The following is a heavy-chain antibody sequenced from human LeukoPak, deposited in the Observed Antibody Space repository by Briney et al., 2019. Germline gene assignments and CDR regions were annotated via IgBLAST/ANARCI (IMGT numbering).Heavy chain of an antibody. V-gene: IGHV3-53*01. J-gene: IGHJ3*02. CDR2: IYSGGST. Sequence: GGSLRLSCAASGFTVSSNYMSWVRQAPGKGLEWVSIIYSGGSTYYADSVKGRFTISRDNAKNSLYLQMNRLRAEDTAVYYCARDFVANGGEPYPDAFDIWGQGTMVTVSS. D-gene: IGHD3-10*01. CDR1: GFTVSSNY. CDR3: ARDFVANGGEPYPDAFDI.